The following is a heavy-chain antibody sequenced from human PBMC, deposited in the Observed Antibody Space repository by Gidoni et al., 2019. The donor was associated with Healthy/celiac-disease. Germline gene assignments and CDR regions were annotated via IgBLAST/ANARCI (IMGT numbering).Heavy chain of an antibody. V-gene: IGHV3-33*01. CDR3: ARDRGYCSSTSCYYYYYGMDV. Sequence: VQLVESGGGVVQPGRSLRLSCAASGFTFSSYGLHWVRQAPGKGLEWVAVIWYDGSNKYYADSVKGRFTISRDNSKNTLYLQMNSLRAEDTAVYYCARDRGYCSSTSCYYYYYGMDVWGQGTTVTVSS. CDR1: GFTFSSYG. CDR2: IWYDGSNK. D-gene: IGHD2-2*01. J-gene: IGHJ6*02.